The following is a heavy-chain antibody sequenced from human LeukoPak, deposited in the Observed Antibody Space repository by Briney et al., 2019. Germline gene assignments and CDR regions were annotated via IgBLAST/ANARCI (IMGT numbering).Heavy chain of an antibody. J-gene: IGHJ4*02. CDR3: ARLGPLLWFGEIRPSSYFDY. Sequence: PSETLSLTCTVSGGSISSSSYYWGWIRQPPGKGLEWIGSIYYSGSTYYNPSLKSRVTISVDTSKNQFSLKLSSVTAADTAVYYCARLGPLLWFGEIRPSSYFDYWGQGTLVTVSS. D-gene: IGHD3-10*01. CDR1: GGSISSSSYY. V-gene: IGHV4-39*01. CDR2: IYYSGST.